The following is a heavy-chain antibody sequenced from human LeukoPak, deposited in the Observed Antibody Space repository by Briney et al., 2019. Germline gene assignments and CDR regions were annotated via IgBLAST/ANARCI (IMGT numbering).Heavy chain of an antibody. J-gene: IGHJ4*02. V-gene: IGHV3-7*01. Sequence: GGSLRLSCAASGFTFNNYWMHWVRQAPGKGLEWVASIKQDGSEKYYVDSVKGRFTISRDNAKNSLYLQMNSLRAEDTAVYYCARDRNYYGFDYWGQGTLVTVSS. CDR1: GFTFNNYW. CDR3: ARDRNYYGFDY. D-gene: IGHD3-10*01. CDR2: IKQDGSEK.